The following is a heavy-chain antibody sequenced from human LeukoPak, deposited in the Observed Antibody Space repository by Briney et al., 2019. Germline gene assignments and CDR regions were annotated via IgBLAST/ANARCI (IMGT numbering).Heavy chain of an antibody. Sequence: PSETLSLTCAVYGGPFSGYYWSWIRQPPGKGLEWIGEINHSGSTNYNPSLKSRVTISVDTSKNQFSLKLSSVTAADTAVYYCARTNYYGSGSYYRYFDYWGQGTLVTVSS. J-gene: IGHJ4*02. CDR1: GGPFSGYY. CDR2: INHSGST. V-gene: IGHV4-34*01. D-gene: IGHD3-10*01. CDR3: ARTNYYGSGSYYRYFDY.